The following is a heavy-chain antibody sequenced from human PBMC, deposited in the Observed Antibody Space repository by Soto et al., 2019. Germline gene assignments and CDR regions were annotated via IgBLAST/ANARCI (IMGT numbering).Heavy chain of an antibody. CDR2: VFYTGFT. CDR1: GVTMSYGGYS. J-gene: IGHJ4*02. Sequence: SETLSLTCSVSGVTMSYGGYSWGWLRQSPGKGPEWIGSVFYTGFTSYNPSLESRVSVSVDTSKNQFSLKVSGVSAADTAVYYCATSQKGYNWNYFDHWGQGALVTVSS. V-gene: IGHV4-39*01. CDR3: ATSQKGYNWNYFDH. D-gene: IGHD1-20*01.